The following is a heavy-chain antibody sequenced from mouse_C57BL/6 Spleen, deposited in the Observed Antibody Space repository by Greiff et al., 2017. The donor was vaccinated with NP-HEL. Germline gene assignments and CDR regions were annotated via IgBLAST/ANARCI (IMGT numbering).Heavy chain of an antibody. CDR3: ARDYYGSSYGYAMDY. V-gene: IGHV1-4*01. Sequence: VQLQQSGAELARPGASVKMSCKASGYTFTSYTMHWVKQRPGQGLEWIGYINPSSGYTKYNQKFKDKATLTADKSSSTAYMQLSSLTSEDSAVYYCARDYYGSSYGYAMDYWGQGTSVTVSS. CDR1: GYTFTSYT. J-gene: IGHJ4*01. D-gene: IGHD1-1*01. CDR2: INPSSGYT.